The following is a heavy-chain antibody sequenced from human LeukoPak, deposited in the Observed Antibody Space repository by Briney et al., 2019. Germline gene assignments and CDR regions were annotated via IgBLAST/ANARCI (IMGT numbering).Heavy chain of an antibody. V-gene: IGHV4-61*02. CDR3: ARVATVFLRGFWFDP. Sequence: SQTLSLTCTVSGDSISSGSYYWSWIRQPADKGLEWIGRIYTGGSTDYNPSLRSRVTISVDTSKNQFSLKLSSVTAADTAVYYCARVATVFLRGFWFDPWGQGTLVTVSS. CDR2: IYTGGST. D-gene: IGHD4-11*01. CDR1: GDSISSGSYY. J-gene: IGHJ5*02.